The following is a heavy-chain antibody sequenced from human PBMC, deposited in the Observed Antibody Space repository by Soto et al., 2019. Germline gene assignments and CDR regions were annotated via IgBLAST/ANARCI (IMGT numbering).Heavy chain of an antibody. J-gene: IGHJ4*02. CDR2: IYHSGNT. Sequence: QVQLQESGPGLVKPSGTLSLTCAVSGGSISSSNWWSWVRQPPGQGLEWIGEIYHSGNTNYNPSLKSRVTMAVDKSRNQFSLKLSSVTAADTAVYCCARRWGEGRVDYWGQGTLVTVSS. D-gene: IGHD3-10*01. CDR1: GGSISSSNW. CDR3: ARRWGEGRVDY. V-gene: IGHV4-4*01.